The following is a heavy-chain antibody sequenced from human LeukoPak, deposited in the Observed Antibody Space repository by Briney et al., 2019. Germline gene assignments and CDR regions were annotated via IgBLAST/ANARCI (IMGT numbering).Heavy chain of an antibody. V-gene: IGHV5-51*01. D-gene: IGHD3-22*01. CDR1: GYSFTSYW. Sequence: GESLKISCKGSGYSFTSYWIGWVRQMPGKGLEWMGIIYPGDSDTRYSPSFQGQVTISANKSISTAYLQWSSLKASDTAMYYCARHQYYYDSSGLNWFDPWGQGTLVTVSS. J-gene: IGHJ5*02. CDR3: ARHQYYYDSSGLNWFDP. CDR2: IYPGDSDT.